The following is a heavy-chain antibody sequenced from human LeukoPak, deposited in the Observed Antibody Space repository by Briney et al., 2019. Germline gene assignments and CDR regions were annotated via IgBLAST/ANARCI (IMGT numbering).Heavy chain of an antibody. CDR3: ARRDGSGRYYYFDY. J-gene: IGHJ4*02. V-gene: IGHV4-59*08. D-gene: IGHD3-10*01. CDR2: IYYSGST. CDR1: GGSFSGYY. Sequence: PSETLSLTCAVYGGSFSGYYWSWVRQPPGKGLEWIGYIYYSGSTNYNPSLKSRVTISIDTTKNQFSLKLSSVTAADTAVYYCARRDGSGRYYYFDYWGQGTLVTVSS.